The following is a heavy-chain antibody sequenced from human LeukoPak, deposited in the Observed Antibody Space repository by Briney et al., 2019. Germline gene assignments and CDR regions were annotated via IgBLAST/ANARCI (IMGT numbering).Heavy chain of an antibody. CDR3: ARSHKGGLLPFDY. CDR1: GYSFTNYW. J-gene: IGHJ4*02. D-gene: IGHD1-26*01. CDR2: IYPGDSDT. V-gene: IGHV5-51*01. Sequence: GESLKISCKGSGYSFTNYWIGWVRQIPGKGLEWLGIIYPGDSDTRYCPSFQGQVTISADKSISTAYLQWSSLKASDTAMYYCARSHKGGLLPFDYWGQGTLVTVSS.